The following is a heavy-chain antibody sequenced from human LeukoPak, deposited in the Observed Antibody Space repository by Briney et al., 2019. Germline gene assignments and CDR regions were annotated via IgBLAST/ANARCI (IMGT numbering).Heavy chain of an antibody. CDR2: INPNSGGT. CDR1: GYTFTGYY. D-gene: IGHD2-15*01. J-gene: IGHJ3*02. CDR3: ASVRGYCSGGSCYPVAFDI. Sequence: GSVKVSCKASGYTFTGYYMHWVRQAPGQGLEWMGWINPNSGGTNYAQKFQGRVTMTRDTSISTAYMELSTLRSDDTAVYYCASVRGYCSGGSCYPVAFDIWGQGTMVTVSS. V-gene: IGHV1-2*02.